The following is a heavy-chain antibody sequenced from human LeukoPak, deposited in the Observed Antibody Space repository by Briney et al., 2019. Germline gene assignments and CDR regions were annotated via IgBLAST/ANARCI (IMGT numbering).Heavy chain of an antibody. CDR2: IIPIFGTA. J-gene: IGHJ4*02. D-gene: IGHD3-22*01. V-gene: IGHV1-69*05. Sequence: SVKVSCKASGGTFSSYAISWVRQAPGQGLEWMGRIIPIFGTANYAQKFHGRVTITTDESTTTAYMELSSLRSEATAVYYCASAPYYYDSSLRFDYWGQGTLVTVSS. CDR3: ASAPYYYDSSLRFDY. CDR1: GGTFSSYA.